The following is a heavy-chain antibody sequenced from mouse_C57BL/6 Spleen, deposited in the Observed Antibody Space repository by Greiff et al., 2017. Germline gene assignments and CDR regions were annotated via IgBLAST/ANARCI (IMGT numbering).Heavy chain of an antibody. CDR3: TTWDGNALAWFAY. CDR1: GFNIKDYY. CDR2: IDPEDGDT. J-gene: IGHJ3*01. V-gene: IGHV14-1*01. Sequence: VQLQQSGAELVRPGASVKLSCTASGFNIKDYYMHWVKQRPEQGLEWIGRIDPEDGDTEYAPKFQGKATMTADTSSNTAYLQLSSLTSEDTAVYYCTTWDGNALAWFAYWGQGTLVTVSA. D-gene: IGHD2-1*01.